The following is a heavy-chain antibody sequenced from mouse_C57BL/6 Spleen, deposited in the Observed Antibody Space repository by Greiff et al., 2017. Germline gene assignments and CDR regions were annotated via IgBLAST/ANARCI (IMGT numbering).Heavy chain of an antibody. CDR2: INPSSGYT. CDR3: ARTGLLRSYAMDY. J-gene: IGHJ4*01. CDR1: GYTFTSYW. D-gene: IGHD1-1*01. Sequence: VQLQQSGAELAKPGASVKLSCKASGYTFTSYWMHWVKQRPGQGLEWIGYINPSSGYTKYNQKFKDKATLTADKSSSTAYMLLSSLTYEDSAVYYCARTGLLRSYAMDYWGQGTSVTVSS. V-gene: IGHV1-7*01.